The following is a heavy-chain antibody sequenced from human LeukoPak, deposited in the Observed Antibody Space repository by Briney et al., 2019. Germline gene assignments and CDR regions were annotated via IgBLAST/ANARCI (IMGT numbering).Heavy chain of an antibody. V-gene: IGHV3-7*01. J-gene: IGHJ5*02. CDR1: GFTFTRFW. D-gene: IGHD2-21*01. CDR3: ANAPASGDSS. CDR2: INPDGTKT. Sequence: GGSLRLSCAASGFTFTRFWLTWVRQSPGKGLEWVANINPDGTKTAYVDSVEGRFAISRDNAKNSVFLLMTSLRAEDTAMYYCANAPASGDSSLGQGTLVAVSS.